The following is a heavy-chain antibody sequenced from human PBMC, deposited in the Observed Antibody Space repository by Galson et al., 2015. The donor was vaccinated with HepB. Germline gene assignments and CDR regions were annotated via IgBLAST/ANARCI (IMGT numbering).Heavy chain of an antibody. CDR2: MWYDGSKK. CDR3: ARDHAVGATWGYFYHYGMDV. CDR1: GLGFSIFA. V-gene: IGHV3-33*08. J-gene: IGHJ6*02. Sequence: SLRLSCAASGLGFSIFAMNWVRQAPGKGLEWVAFMWYDGSKKNYADSVKGRFTISRDNSKNKLYLQMNSLRAEDTAVYYCARDHAVGATWGYFYHYGMDVWGQGTTVTVSS. D-gene: IGHD1-26*01.